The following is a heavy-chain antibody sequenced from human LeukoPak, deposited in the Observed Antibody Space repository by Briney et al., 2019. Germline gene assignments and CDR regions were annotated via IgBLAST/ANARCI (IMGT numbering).Heavy chain of an antibody. J-gene: IGHJ4*02. CDR3: ANREGGYTYDPFDY. CDR1: GFTFSTYA. V-gene: IGHV3-23*01. CDR2: ISGSSDTT. D-gene: IGHD5-18*01. Sequence: GGSLRLSCAASGFTFSTYAMSWVRQAPGRGLEWVSAISGSSDTTYYADSVKGRFTISRDNSKNTLYLQMHSLRAEDTAVYYCANREGGYTYDPFDYWGQGTLVTVSS.